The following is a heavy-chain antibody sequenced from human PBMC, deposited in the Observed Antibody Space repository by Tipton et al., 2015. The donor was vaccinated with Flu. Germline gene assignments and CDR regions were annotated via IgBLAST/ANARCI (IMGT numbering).Heavy chain of an antibody. J-gene: IGHJ4*02. V-gene: IGHV3-9*01. CDR3: AKKASSGYFDY. Sequence: SLRLSCAASGFTFDDYTMHWVRQAPGKGLEWVSGIDWNSGSIAYADSVKGRFTISRDNAKNSLYLQMNSLRTEDTALYFCAKKASSGYFDYWGQGTLVTVSS. CDR1: GFTFDDYT. CDR2: IDWNSGSI. D-gene: IGHD3-10*01.